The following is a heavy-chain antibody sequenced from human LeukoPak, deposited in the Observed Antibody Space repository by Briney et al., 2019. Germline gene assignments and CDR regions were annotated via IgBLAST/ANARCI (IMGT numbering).Heavy chain of an antibody. D-gene: IGHD2-15*01. V-gene: IGHV3-15*01. J-gene: IGHJ6*03. CDR2: IKSKTNGGTT. CDR3: TTDGRLVVEYYYYMDF. CDR1: GFTFSNAW. Sequence: GGSLRLSCVASGFTFSNAWMNWVRQAPGKGLEWVGRIKSKTNGGTTDYAAPVKGRFTISRDDLKNTLYLEMSSLKTEDTAVYYCTTDGRLVVEYYYYMDFWGKGTTVTVSS.